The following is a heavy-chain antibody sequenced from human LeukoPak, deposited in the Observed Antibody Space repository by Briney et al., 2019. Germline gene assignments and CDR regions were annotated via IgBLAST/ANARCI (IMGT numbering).Heavy chain of an antibody. D-gene: IGHD1-26*01. CDR2: IYYSGST. Sequence: SETLSLTCTVSGGSISSYYWSWLRQPPGKGLEWIGYIYYSGSTNYNPSLKSRVTISVDTSKNQFSLKLSSVTAADTAVYYCARHRKVGARHRAVGAFDIWGQGTMVTVSS. J-gene: IGHJ3*02. CDR3: ARHRKVGARHRAVGAFDI. CDR1: GGSISSYY. V-gene: IGHV4-59*08.